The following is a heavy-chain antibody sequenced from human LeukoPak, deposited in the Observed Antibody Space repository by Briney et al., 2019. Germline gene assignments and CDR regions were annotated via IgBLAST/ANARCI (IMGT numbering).Heavy chain of an antibody. J-gene: IGHJ4*02. V-gene: IGHV1-69*13. CDR1: GGTFSKYA. Sequence: GASVKVSCKASGGTFSKYAISWVRQAPGQGLEWMGGIIPMFGIANYAQKFQGRVTITADESTSTAYMELSSLGSEDAAVYYCARDRPYTGGWRGSDYWGQGTLVTVSS. D-gene: IGHD6-19*01. CDR2: IIPMFGIA. CDR3: ARDRPYTGGWRGSDY.